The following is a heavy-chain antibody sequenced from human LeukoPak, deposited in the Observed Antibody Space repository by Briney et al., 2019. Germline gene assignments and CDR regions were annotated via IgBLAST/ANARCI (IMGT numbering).Heavy chain of an antibody. CDR3: ARLMYYYGSGFRGTDV. CDR1: GYSFTSYW. J-gene: IGHJ6*02. Sequence: GESLKISCKGSGYSFTSYWIGWVRQMPGKGLEWMGIIYPGDSDTRYSPSFQGQVTISADKSISTAYLQWSSLKASDTAMYYCARLMYYYGSGFRGTDVWGQGTTVTASS. D-gene: IGHD3-10*01. V-gene: IGHV5-51*01. CDR2: IYPGDSDT.